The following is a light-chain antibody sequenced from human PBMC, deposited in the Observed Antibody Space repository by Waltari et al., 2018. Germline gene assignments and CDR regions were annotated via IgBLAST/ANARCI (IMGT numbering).Light chain of an antibody. Sequence: ELVLTQSPATLSASPGERAALSCKASQNVGSQLGWYQQRPGQAPRLLIDDVSNRASGVPARFSGSGSGTDFTLTISSLEPEDVAVYYCQQRDSWPLTFGGGTK. V-gene: IGKV3-11*01. CDR3: QQRDSWPLT. J-gene: IGKJ4*01. CDR1: QNVGSQ. CDR2: DVS.